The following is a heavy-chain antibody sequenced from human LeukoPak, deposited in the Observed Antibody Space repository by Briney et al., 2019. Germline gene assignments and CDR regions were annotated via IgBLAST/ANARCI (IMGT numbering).Heavy chain of an antibody. CDR1: GDSISSSTYY. CDR2: IVYSGSS. D-gene: IGHD2-15*01. Sequence: PSETLSLTCTVSGDSISSSTYYWGWIRQPPGKGLGWIGSIVYSGSSYYNPSRKSRITISVDTSKNQFSLKLSSVTAADTAVYYCARERSPYCSGGSCYYYYYYMDVWGKGTTVTVSS. V-gene: IGHV4-39*02. J-gene: IGHJ6*03. CDR3: ARERSPYCSGGSCYYYYYYMDV.